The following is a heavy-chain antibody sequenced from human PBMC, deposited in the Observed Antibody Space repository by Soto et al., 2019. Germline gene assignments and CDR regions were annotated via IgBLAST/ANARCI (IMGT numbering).Heavy chain of an antibody. Sequence: GASLKIYCKDPGYSFSSFWVAWVCQAPGKGLEWLGIIYPGDLDTRYTSSFQGHVIISADKSSSTVYLQWSSLKASDTAMYYCARSIGVTGTYFSGLDVWGQGT. CDR3: ARSIGVTGTYFSGLDV. V-gene: IGHV5-51*01. CDR1: GYSFSSFW. CDR2: IYPGDLDT. J-gene: IGHJ6*02. D-gene: IGHD6-19*01.